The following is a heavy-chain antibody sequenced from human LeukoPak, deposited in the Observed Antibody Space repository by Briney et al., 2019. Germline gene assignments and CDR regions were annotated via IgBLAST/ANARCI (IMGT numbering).Heavy chain of an antibody. CDR1: EFTVSSNY. V-gene: IGHV3-66*04. CDR3: ATQGGPVGAFDI. Sequence: GGSLRLSCAASEFTVSSNYMSWVRQAPGKRPEWVSIIYSDGSTYYADSVKGRFTIPRDNSKNTLYLQMNSLRAEDTALYYRATQGGPVGAFDIWGQGTMVTVSS. CDR2: IYSDGST. J-gene: IGHJ3*02. D-gene: IGHD3-16*01.